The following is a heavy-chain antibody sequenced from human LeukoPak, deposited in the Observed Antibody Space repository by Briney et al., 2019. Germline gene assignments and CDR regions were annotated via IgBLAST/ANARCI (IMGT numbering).Heavy chain of an antibody. CDR3: ARYSGIYGHDN. V-gene: IGHV4-4*07. CDR1: GGSFTSFY. J-gene: IGHJ4*02. D-gene: IGHD3-10*01. Sequence: SETLSLTCTVSGGSFTSFYWSWVRQPAGGGLEWIRHFFSSGTSSGTTKYNPSFESRATISVDQSRNQFSLKLTSVTAADTAVYYCARYSGIYGHDNWGQGALVTVSS. CDR2: FFSSGTSSGTT.